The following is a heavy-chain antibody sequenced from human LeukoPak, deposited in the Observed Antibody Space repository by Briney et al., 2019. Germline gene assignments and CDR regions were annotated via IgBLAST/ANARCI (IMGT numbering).Heavy chain of an antibody. J-gene: IGHJ3*02. D-gene: IGHD3-3*01. CDR2: ISSSGSTI. CDR3: ARGMIFGVVIPSPLFDI. CDR1: GFTFSDYY. V-gene: IGHV3-11*04. Sequence: GGSLRLSCAASGFTFSDYYMSWIRQAPGKGLEWVSYISSSGSTIYYADSVKGRFTISRDNAKNSLYLQMNSLRAEDTAVYYCARGMIFGVVIPSPLFDIWGQGTMVTVSS.